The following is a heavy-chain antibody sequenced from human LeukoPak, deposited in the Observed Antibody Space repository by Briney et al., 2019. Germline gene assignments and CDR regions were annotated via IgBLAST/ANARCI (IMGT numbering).Heavy chain of an antibody. J-gene: IGHJ4*02. CDR2: INHSGST. Sequence: SETLSLTCAVYGGSFSGYYWTWIRQPPGKGLEWIGEINHSGSTNYNPSLKSRVTISVDTSKNQFSLKLSSVTAADTAVYYCASDYYGSGSYYPRFYWGQGTLVTVSS. D-gene: IGHD3-10*01. CDR1: GGSFSGYY. CDR3: ASDYYGSGSYYPRFY. V-gene: IGHV4-34*01.